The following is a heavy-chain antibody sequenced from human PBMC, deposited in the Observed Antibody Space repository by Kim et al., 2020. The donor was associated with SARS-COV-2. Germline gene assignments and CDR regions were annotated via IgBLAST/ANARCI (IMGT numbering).Heavy chain of an antibody. J-gene: IGHJ4*02. V-gene: IGHV4-34*01. Sequence: SETLSLTCAVYGGSFSGYYWSWIRQPPGKGLEWNGEINHSGSTNYNPSLKSRVTISVDTSKNQFSLKLSSVTAADTAVYYCARAQYNNYFDYWGQGTLVTVSS. CDR3: ARAQYNNYFDY. CDR2: INHSGST. CDR1: GGSFSGYY. D-gene: IGHD1-1*01.